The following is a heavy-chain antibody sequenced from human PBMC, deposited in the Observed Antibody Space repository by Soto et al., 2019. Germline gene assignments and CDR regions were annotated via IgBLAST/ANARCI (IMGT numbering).Heavy chain of an antibody. CDR2: ISAYNGNT. Sequence: QVQLVQSGAEVKKPGASVKVSCKASGYTFTSYGISWVRQAPGQGLEWMGWISAYNGNTNYAQKLQGRVTMTTDTATSTAYLELRSLRSDDTAVYYCARVARDCSGGSCYGNDYWGQGTLVTVSS. D-gene: IGHD2-15*01. J-gene: IGHJ4*02. CDR1: GYTFTSYG. V-gene: IGHV1-18*04. CDR3: ARVARDCSGGSCYGNDY.